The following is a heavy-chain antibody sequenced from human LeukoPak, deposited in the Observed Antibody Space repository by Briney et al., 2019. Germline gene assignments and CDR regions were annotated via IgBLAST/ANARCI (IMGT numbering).Heavy chain of an antibody. V-gene: IGHV3-53*01. CDR2: IYSGGST. J-gene: IGHJ4*02. CDR3: ARGGGDY. D-gene: IGHD3-16*01. CDR1: GFTVSSNY. Sequence: PGGSLRLSCAVSGFTVSSNYMNWVRQAPGKGLEWVSVIYSGGSTYYADSVKGRFTISRDNSKNTLYPQMNSLRAEDTAVYYCARGGGDYWGQGALVTVSS.